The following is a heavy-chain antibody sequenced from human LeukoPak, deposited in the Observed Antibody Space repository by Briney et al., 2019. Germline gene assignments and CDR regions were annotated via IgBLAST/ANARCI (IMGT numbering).Heavy chain of an antibody. Sequence: GESLEISCRGSGYSFTSYWIGWVRQMPGKGLGWMGIIYPGDSDTRYSPSFQGQVTISADKSISTAYLPWGSLKASDTAMYYCARHFSQQLSYYYYCMDVGRQGTTATVSS. CDR3: ARHFSQQLSYYYYCMDV. CDR1: GYSFTSYW. D-gene: IGHD6-13*01. V-gene: IGHV5-51*01. CDR2: IYPGDSDT. J-gene: IGHJ6*01.